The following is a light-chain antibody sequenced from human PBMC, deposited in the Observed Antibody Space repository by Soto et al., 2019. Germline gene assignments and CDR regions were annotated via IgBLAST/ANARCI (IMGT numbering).Light chain of an antibody. J-gene: IGKJ1*01. CDR2: DAS. CDR1: QDINNW. CDR3: QQYNSRRT. Sequence: DIQMTQSPSTLSASVGDRVTITCRASQDINNWLAWYQQKPGNAPKFLIYDASSLQSGVSSRFSGSGSGREFTLTISSLQHDDFATYYCQQYNSRRTFGQGTKVEIK. V-gene: IGKV1-5*01.